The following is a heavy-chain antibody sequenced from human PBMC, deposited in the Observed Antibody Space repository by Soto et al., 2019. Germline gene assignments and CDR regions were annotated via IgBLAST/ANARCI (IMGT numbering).Heavy chain of an antibody. D-gene: IGHD3-16*01. CDR2: IHPSGGST. V-gene: IGHV1-46*01. J-gene: IGHJ4*02. Sequence: QVQLVQSGAEVKKPGASVRISCRASGYNFRDHYIHWVRQAPGHGLEWMGIIHPSGGSTSYAQNFQGRVTMTSDTSTTTVYIEINSLRSEDTALYYCARASGGLDFWGQGTLVTVSS. CDR1: GYNFRDHY. CDR3: ARASGGLDF.